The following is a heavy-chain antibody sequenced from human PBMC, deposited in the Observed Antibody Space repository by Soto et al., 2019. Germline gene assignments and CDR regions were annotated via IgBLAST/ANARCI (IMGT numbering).Heavy chain of an antibody. Sequence: GGSLRLSCAASGFTFSSYAMSWVRQAPGKGLEWVSAISGSGGSTYYADSVKGRFTISRDNSKNTLYLQMNSLRAEDTAVYYCAPQGGGRSSTSWCYFDYWGQGTLVTVSS. D-gene: IGHD2-2*01. J-gene: IGHJ4*02. CDR3: APQGGGRSSTSWCYFDY. CDR2: ISGSGGST. V-gene: IGHV3-23*01. CDR1: GFTFSSYA.